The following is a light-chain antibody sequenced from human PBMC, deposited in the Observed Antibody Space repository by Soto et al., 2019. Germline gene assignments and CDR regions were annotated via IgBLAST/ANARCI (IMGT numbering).Light chain of an antibody. CDR1: QGIRND. J-gene: IGKJ5*01. V-gene: IGKV1-39*01. CDR2: AAS. Sequence: DIQMTQSPSSLSASVGDRVTITCRASQGIRNDLGWYQKKPGKAPNLLIYAASRLQSGVPSRFSGSGSGTDFTLTINSLQPEDFATYYCQQSYNSPLTFGQGTRLEIK. CDR3: QQSYNSPLT.